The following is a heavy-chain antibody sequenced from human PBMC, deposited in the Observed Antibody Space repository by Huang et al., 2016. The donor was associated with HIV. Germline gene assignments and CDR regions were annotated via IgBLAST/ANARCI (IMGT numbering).Heavy chain of an antibody. D-gene: IGHD3-10*01. CDR3: ARRFRVAATRKWFDP. Sequence: QVQLQQWGAGLLKPSETLALTCAVYGESLGTYYWAWIRRPPGKGLQWIGEVNDGGDSNYNPSREGRVTISVDTSRNQVSLTLTSMTAADTATYYCARRFRVAATRKWFDPWGQGTLVIVSS. CDR2: VNDGGDS. CDR1: GESLGTYY. V-gene: IGHV4-34*01. J-gene: IGHJ5*02.